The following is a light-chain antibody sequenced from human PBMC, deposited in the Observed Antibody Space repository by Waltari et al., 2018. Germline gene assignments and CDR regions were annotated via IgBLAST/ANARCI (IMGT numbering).Light chain of an antibody. Sequence: DIVMTQSPDSLTVSLGERATINCQSSPSVINSADNKNKLAWYQQKAGQPPKLLIYWASTRESGVPDRFSGSGSGTDFTLTISSLQAEDVAVYYCQQYYRVPFTFSPGTKVDIK. CDR2: WAS. V-gene: IGKV4-1*01. CDR1: PSVINSADNKNK. CDR3: QQYYRVPFT. J-gene: IGKJ3*01.